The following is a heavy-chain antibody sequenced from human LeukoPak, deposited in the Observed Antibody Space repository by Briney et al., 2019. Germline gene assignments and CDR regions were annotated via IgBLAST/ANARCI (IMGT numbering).Heavy chain of an antibody. CDR2: IKQDGSEK. J-gene: IGHJ4*02. V-gene: IGHV3-7*01. Sequence: GGSLRLSCVVSGFTFSSYWMSWVRQAPGKGLEWVATIKQDGSEKYYVDSVKGRFTISRDNAKNSLYLQMNSLRAEDTAVYYYAREADDGVYYFDSWGQGTLVTVSS. CDR1: GFTFSSYW. D-gene: IGHD5-24*01. CDR3: AREADDGVYYFDS.